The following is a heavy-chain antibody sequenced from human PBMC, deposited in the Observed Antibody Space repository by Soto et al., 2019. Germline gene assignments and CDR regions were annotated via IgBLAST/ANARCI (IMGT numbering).Heavy chain of an antibody. Sequence: QVQLQESGPGLVKPSGTLSLTCAVSGDSVSSTNWLSWVRQPPGKGLEWIGEIFPTGTTRYNPSLKSRVNLSVDKSKIQFSLNLNSVTAADTAVYYCATYLTPYTFDHWGQGALVTVSS. V-gene: IGHV4-4*02. J-gene: IGHJ4*02. CDR2: IFPTGTT. CDR1: GDSVSSTNW. D-gene: IGHD2-15*01. CDR3: ATYLTPYTFDH.